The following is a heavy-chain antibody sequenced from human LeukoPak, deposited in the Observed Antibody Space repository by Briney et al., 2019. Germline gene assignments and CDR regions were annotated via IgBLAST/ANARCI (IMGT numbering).Heavy chain of an antibody. CDR1: GYFFTSYW. J-gene: IGHJ4*02. CDR3: ARGNYYDSSGYCDY. CDR2: IYPGDSDT. V-gene: IGHV5-51*01. Sequence: GESLKISCQGSGYFFTSYWIGWVRQMPGKGLEWMGIIYPGDSDTTYSPSFQGQVTISADKSISTAYLQWSSLKASDTAMYYCARGNYYDSSGYCDYWGQGTLVTVSS. D-gene: IGHD3-22*01.